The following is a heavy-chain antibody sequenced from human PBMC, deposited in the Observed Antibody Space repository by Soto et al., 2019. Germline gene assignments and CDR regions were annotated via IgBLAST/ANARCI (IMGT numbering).Heavy chain of an antibody. V-gene: IGHV3-30*18. CDR1: GLTFSSYG. D-gene: IGHD1-26*01. J-gene: IGHJ4*02. CDR3: AKDDRYSGSYGDY. Sequence: PGGSLRLSCAASGLTFSSYGMHKVRHAPGKGLEWVAVISSDGSNKYYADSVKGRFTISRDNSKNTLYLQMNSLRAEDTAVYYCAKDDRYSGSYGDYLGQGTLVTVSS. CDR2: ISSDGSNK.